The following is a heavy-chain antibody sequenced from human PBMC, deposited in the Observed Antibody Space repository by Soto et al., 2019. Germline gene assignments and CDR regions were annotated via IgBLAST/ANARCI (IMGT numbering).Heavy chain of an antibody. J-gene: IGHJ6*02. CDR3: ARDLPGYYGMDV. Sequence: PSETLSLTCTVSGGSISSGGYYWSWISQHPGKGLEWIGYIYYSGSTYYNPSLKSRVTISVDTSKNQFSLKLSSVTAADTAVYYCARDLPGYYGMDVWGQGTTVTVSS. CDR1: GGSISSGGYY. CDR2: IYYSGST. V-gene: IGHV4-31*03.